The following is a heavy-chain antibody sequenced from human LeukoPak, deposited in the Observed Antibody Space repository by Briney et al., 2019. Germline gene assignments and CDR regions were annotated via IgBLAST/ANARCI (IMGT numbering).Heavy chain of an antibody. CDR1: GYTFTGYY. J-gene: IGHJ6*02. CDR2: INPNSGGT. Sequence: ASVKVSCKASGYTFTGYYMHWVRQAPGQGLEWMGWINPNSGGTNYAQKFQGRVTMTRNTSISTAYMELSSLRSEDTAVYYCARGGTPGWLLSQTFYYYYYGMDVWGQGTTVTVSS. CDR3: ARGGTPGWLLSQTFYYYYYGMDV. D-gene: IGHD3-3*01. V-gene: IGHV1-2*02.